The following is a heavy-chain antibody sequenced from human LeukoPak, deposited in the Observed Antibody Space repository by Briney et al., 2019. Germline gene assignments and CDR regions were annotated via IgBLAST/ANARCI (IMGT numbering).Heavy chain of an antibody. CDR1: GGSISSSSYY. Sequence: SETLSLTCTVSGGSISSSSYYWGWIRQPPGKGLEWIGSIYYSGSTYYNPSLKSRVTISVDTSKNQFSLKLSSVTAADTAVYYCARPGSLRIRGYFQHWGQGTLVTVSS. D-gene: IGHD6-13*01. J-gene: IGHJ1*01. V-gene: IGHV4-39*01. CDR3: ARPGSLRIRGYFQH. CDR2: IYYSGST.